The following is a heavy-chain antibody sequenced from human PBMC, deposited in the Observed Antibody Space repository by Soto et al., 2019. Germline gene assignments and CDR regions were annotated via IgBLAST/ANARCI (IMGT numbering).Heavy chain of an antibody. CDR1: GGSISSSSYY. J-gene: IGHJ5*02. V-gene: IGHV4-39*01. CDR3: XRHGYYDFWSGINWFDP. D-gene: IGHD3-3*01. CDR2: IYYSGST. Sequence: SETLSLTCTVSGGSISSSSYYWGWIRQPPGKGLEWIGSIYYSGSTYYNPSLKSRVTISVDTSKNQFSLKLSSVTAADTAVYYCXRHGYYDFWSGINWFDPWGQGTLVTVSS.